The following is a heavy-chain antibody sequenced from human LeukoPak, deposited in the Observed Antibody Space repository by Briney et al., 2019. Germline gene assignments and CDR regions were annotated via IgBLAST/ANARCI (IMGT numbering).Heavy chain of an antibody. V-gene: IGHV4-39*01. CDR1: GGSISSSSYY. Sequence: PSETLSLTCTVSGGSISSSSYYWGWIRQPPGKGLEWIGSIYYSGSTHNNPSLKSRVTISVDTSKNQFSLKLSSVTAADTAVYYCARHDVTIFGVVSATYFDYWGQGTLVTVSS. D-gene: IGHD3-3*01. CDR3: ARHDVTIFGVVSATYFDY. J-gene: IGHJ4*02. CDR2: IYYSGST.